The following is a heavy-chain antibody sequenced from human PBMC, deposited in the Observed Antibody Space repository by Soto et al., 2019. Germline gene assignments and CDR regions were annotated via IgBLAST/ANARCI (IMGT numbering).Heavy chain of an antibody. CDR3: ATGIAVAGTAWYIDY. V-gene: IGHV1-24*01. CDR1: GYALTELS. CDR2: FDPEDGET. D-gene: IGHD6-19*01. Sequence: ASVKVSCKVSGYALTELSMHWVRQAPGKGLEWMGGFDPEDGETIYAQKFQGRVTMTEDTSTDTAYMELSSLRSEDTAVYYCATGIAVAGTAWYIDYWGQGTLVTVSS. J-gene: IGHJ4*02.